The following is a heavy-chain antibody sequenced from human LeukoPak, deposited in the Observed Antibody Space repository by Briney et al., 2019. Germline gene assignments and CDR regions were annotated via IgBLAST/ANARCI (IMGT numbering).Heavy chain of an antibody. CDR1: GGSISSSSYY. D-gene: IGHD6-19*01. J-gene: IGHJ3*02. CDR2: IYYSGST. CDR3: ARSGWREAFDI. Sequence: PSETLSLTCTVSGGSISSSSYYWGWIRQPPGKGLEWIGSIYYSGSTYYNPSLKSRVTISVDTSKNQFSLKLSSVTAADTAVYYCARSGWREAFDIWGQGRMVTVSS. V-gene: IGHV4-39*01.